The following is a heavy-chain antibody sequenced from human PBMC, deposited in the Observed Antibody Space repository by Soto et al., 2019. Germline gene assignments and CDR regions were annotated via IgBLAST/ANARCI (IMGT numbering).Heavy chain of an antibody. CDR1: GFAVSSHY. CDR2: IYGGGTA. CDR3: ARDIGSSGYYGMDV. Sequence: EVQLVDSGGDLVQPGGSLRLSCAASGFAVSSHYMIWVRQAPGKGLEWVSLIYGGGTAYYADSVKGRFTVSRDNSKNTLYLQMNSLRAEDTGAYYCARDIGSSGYYGMDVWGQGTTVTVSS. V-gene: IGHV3-66*01. J-gene: IGHJ6*02. D-gene: IGHD5-12*01.